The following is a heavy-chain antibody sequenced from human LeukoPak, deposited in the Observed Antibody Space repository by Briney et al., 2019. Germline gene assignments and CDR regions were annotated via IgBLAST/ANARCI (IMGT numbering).Heavy chain of an antibody. Sequence: ASVKVSCKASGYTFTGYYMHGVRQAPGQGLEWMGWINPNSGGKNYAQKFQGRVTMTRDTSISTAYMELSRLRSDDTAVYYCARLGSEVRAPYNWFDPWGQGTLVTVSS. CDR1: GYTFTGYY. CDR2: INPNSGGK. CDR3: ARLGSEVRAPYNWFDP. V-gene: IGHV1-2*02. D-gene: IGHD3-10*01. J-gene: IGHJ5*02.